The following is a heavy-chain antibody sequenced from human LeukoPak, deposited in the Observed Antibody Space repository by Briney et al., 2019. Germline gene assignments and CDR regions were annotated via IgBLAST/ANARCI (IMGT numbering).Heavy chain of an antibody. J-gene: IGHJ6*02. Sequence: PGGSLRLSCAASGFTFSSYSMNWVRQAPGKGLEWVANIKEDGSEKYYVDCVKGRFTISRDNAKNSLYLQMNSLRAEDTAVYYCGRDMDVWGQGTTVTVSS. CDR1: GFTFSSYS. CDR2: IKEDGSEK. CDR3: GRDMDV. V-gene: IGHV3-7*03.